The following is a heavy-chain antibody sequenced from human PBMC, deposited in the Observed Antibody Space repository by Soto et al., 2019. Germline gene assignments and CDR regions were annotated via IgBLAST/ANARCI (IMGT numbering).Heavy chain of an antibody. Sequence: ASVKVSCKASGYTFTSYGISWVRQAPGQGLEWMGWISAYNGNTNYAQKLQGRVTMTTDTSTSTAYMELRSLRSDDTAVYYCAGAGVLTGYYNVNHFDYWGQGTLVTVSS. CDR3: AGAGVLTGYYNVNHFDY. CDR1: GYTFTSYG. J-gene: IGHJ4*02. V-gene: IGHV1-18*04. D-gene: IGHD3-9*01. CDR2: ISAYNGNT.